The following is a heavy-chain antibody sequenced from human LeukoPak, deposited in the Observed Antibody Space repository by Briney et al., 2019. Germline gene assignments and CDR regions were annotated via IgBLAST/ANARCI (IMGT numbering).Heavy chain of an antibody. D-gene: IGHD1-26*01. CDR2: ISYDGSNE. V-gene: IGHV3-30-3*01. J-gene: IGHJ4*02. CDR1: GFTFRSYA. Sequence: PGGSLRLSCAASGFTFRSYAMHWVRQAPGKGLEWVAVISYDGSNEDYADSVKGRFTISRDNSKNTLYLQMNSLRAEDTAVYYCATGSPAFDYWGQGTLVTVSS. CDR3: ATGSPAFDY.